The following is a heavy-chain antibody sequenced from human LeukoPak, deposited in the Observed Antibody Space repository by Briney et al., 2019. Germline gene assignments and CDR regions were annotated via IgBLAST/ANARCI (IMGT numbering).Heavy chain of an antibody. V-gene: IGHV4-59*03. CDR2: IYYSGST. CDR1: GGSISPYY. J-gene: IGHJ3*02. CDR3: AGYYDFRSGYSDDAFDI. D-gene: IGHD3-3*01. Sequence: SSETLSLTCTVSGGSISPYYWSWIRQPPGEGLEWIGYIYYSGSTNYNPSLKSRVTISVDTSKNQFSLKLSSVTAADTAVYYCAGYYDFRSGYSDDAFDIWGQGTMVTVSS.